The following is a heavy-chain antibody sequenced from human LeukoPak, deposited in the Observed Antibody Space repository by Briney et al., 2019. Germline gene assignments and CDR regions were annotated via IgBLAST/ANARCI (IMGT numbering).Heavy chain of an antibody. CDR1: GGSISSSSYY. Sequence: SETLSLTCTVSGGSISSSSYYWGWIRQPPGKGLEWIGSIYYSGSTYYNPSLRSRVTISVDTSKNQFSLKLSSVTAADTAVYYCARWTYYMDVWGKGTTVTVSS. CDR2: IYYSGST. D-gene: IGHD3/OR15-3a*01. CDR3: ARWTYYMDV. V-gene: IGHV4-39*01. J-gene: IGHJ6*03.